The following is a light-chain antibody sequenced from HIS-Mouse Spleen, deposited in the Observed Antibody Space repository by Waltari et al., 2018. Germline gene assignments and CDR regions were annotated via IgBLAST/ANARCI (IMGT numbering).Light chain of an antibody. Sequence: SYELTQPPPLPVSPGQPARITFPGGALPKKYADGYQQKSGQAPVLVIYEDSKRPSGIPERFSGSSSGTMATLTISGAQVEDEADYYCYSTDSSGNHRVFGGGTKLTVL. J-gene: IGLJ2*01. CDR3: YSTDSSGNHRV. CDR1: ALPKKY. V-gene: IGLV3-10*01. CDR2: EDS.